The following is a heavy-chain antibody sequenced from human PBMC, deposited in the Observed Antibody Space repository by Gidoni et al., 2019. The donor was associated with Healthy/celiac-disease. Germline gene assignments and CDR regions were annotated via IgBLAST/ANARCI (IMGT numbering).Heavy chain of an antibody. CDR3: ARDISGYFFDY. CDR2: IWYDGSNK. Sequence: QVQLVESGGGVVQPGRSLRLSCAASGFTFSSYGMHWVRQAPGKGREWVAVIWYDGSNKYYADSVKGRFTISRDNSKNTLYLQMNSLRAEDTAVYYCARDISGYFFDYWGQGTLVTVSS. D-gene: IGHD3-22*01. J-gene: IGHJ4*02. CDR1: GFTFSSYG. V-gene: IGHV3-33*01.